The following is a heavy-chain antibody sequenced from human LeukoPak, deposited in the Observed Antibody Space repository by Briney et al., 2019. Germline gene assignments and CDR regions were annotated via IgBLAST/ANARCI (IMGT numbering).Heavy chain of an antibody. CDR3: ARDGYVSGYYYDSSGSRPFDY. J-gene: IGHJ4*02. Sequence: ASVKVSCKASGYTFTSYGISWVRQAPGQGLEWMGWISAYNGNTNYAQELQGRVTMTTDTSTSTAYMELRSLRSDDTAVYYCARDGYVSGYYYDSSGSRPFDYWGQGTLVTVSS. CDR1: GYTFTSYG. V-gene: IGHV1-18*01. D-gene: IGHD3-22*01. CDR2: ISAYNGNT.